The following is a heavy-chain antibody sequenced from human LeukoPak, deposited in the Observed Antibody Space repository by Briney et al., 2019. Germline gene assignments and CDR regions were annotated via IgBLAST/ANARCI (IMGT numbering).Heavy chain of an antibody. Sequence: ASVKVSCKASGYTFTSYGISWVRQAPGQGLEWMGWISAYNGNTNYAQKLQGRVTTTTDTSTSTAYMELRSLRSDDTAVYYCARGLFSGSYYNDFDYWGQGTLVTVSS. J-gene: IGHJ4*02. V-gene: IGHV1-18*01. D-gene: IGHD3-10*01. CDR1: GYTFTSYG. CDR2: ISAYNGNT. CDR3: ARGLFSGSYYNDFDY.